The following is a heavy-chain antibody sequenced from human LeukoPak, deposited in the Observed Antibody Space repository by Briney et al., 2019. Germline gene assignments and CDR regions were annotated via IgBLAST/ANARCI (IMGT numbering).Heavy chain of an antibody. D-gene: IGHD3-22*01. J-gene: IGHJ4*02. V-gene: IGHV1-46*01. CDR3: ARGGGNYDSSGYPLY. CDR1: GYTFTSYY. Sequence: ASVKVSCKASGYTFTSYYMHRVRQAPGQGLEWMGIINPSGGSTSYAQKFQGRVTMTRDTSTSTVYMELSSLRSEDTAVYYCARGGGNYDSSGYPLYWGQGTLVTVSS. CDR2: INPSGGST.